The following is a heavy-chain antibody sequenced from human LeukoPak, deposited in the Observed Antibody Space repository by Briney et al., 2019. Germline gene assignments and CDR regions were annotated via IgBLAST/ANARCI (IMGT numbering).Heavy chain of an antibody. CDR1: GFLFDDYA. CDR2: ISWNSNTV. Sequence: SLRLSCAASGFLFDDYAMHRVREAPGKGLEWVSGISWNSNTVGYADSVKGRFTISRDNAKNSLYLQMNSLRPEDTALYYCAKDAGGYYYYYMGVWGKGTTVTISS. D-gene: IGHD1-26*01. V-gene: IGHV3-9*01. CDR3: AKDAGGYYYYYMGV. J-gene: IGHJ6*03.